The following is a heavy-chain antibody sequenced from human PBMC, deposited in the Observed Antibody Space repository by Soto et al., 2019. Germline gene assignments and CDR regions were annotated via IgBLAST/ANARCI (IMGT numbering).Heavy chain of an antibody. J-gene: IGHJ4*02. CDR3: AHVYGGYDNFDY. V-gene: IGHV2-5*02. D-gene: IGHD5-12*01. CDR2: IYWDDDK. CDR1: GFSLSTSGVG. Sequence: QITLKESGPTLVKPTQTRTLTCTFSGFSLSTSGVGVGWIRQPPGKALEWLALIYWDDDKRYSPSLKSRLTITKDTDKNQVVLTMTNMDPVDTATYYCAHVYGGYDNFDYWGQGTLVTVSS.